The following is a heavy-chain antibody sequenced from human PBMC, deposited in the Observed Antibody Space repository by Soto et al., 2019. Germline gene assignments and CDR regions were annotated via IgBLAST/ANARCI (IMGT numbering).Heavy chain of an antibody. V-gene: IGHV4-30-4*01. J-gene: IGHJ4*02. CDR3: ARESLSSGWYSDY. Sequence: SETLSLTCTVSGGSISSGDYYWSWIRQPPGKGLEWIGYIYYSGSTYYNPSLKSRVTISVDTSKNQFSLKLSSVTAADTAVYYCARESLSSGWYSDYWGQGTLVTVSS. CDR1: GGSISSGDYY. D-gene: IGHD6-19*01. CDR2: IYYSGST.